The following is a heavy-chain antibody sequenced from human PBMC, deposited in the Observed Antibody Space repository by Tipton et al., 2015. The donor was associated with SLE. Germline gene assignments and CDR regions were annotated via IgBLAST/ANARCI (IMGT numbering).Heavy chain of an antibody. CDR2: ISGSGGST. V-gene: IGHV3-23*01. CDR3: AKSGGEWLPLYSSGCYFDY. D-gene: IGHD6-19*01. J-gene: IGHJ4*02. Sequence: GSLRLSCAASGFTFSSYAMSWVRQAPGKGLEWVSAISGSGGSTYYADSVKGRFTISRDNSKNTLYLQMNSLRAEDTAVYYCAKSGGEWLPLYSSGCYFDYWGQGTLVTVSS. CDR1: GFTFSSYA.